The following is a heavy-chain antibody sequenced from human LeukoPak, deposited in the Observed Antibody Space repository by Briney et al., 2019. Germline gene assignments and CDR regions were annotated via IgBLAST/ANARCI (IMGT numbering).Heavy chain of an antibody. Sequence: QPGGSLRLSCAASGFTFDDYAMHWVRQAPGKGLEWVSGISWNSGSIGYADSVKGRFTISRDNAKNSLYLQMNSLRAEDTAVYYCAKEGTTGDDYWGQGTLVTVSS. CDR2: ISWNSGSI. D-gene: IGHD1-1*01. V-gene: IGHV3-9*01. CDR3: AKEGTTGDDY. CDR1: GFTFDDYA. J-gene: IGHJ4*02.